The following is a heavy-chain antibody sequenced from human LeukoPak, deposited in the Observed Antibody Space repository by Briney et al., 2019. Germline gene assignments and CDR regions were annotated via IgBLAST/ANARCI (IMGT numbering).Heavy chain of an antibody. Sequence: GSLRLSCAASGFTFSNYWMAWVRRAPGKGLEWVAHINQDGSKEHYMDSVKARFTISRDNAKNSLSLQMNSLRVEDTAVYYCVRDGGVSGYDLLDYWGQGTLVTVSS. CDR1: GFTFSNYW. CDR3: VRDGGVSGYDLLDY. V-gene: IGHV3-7*01. J-gene: IGHJ4*02. CDR2: INQDGSKE. D-gene: IGHD5-12*01.